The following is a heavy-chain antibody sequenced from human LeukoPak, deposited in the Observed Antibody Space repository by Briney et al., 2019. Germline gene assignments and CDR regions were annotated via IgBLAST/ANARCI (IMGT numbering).Heavy chain of an antibody. V-gene: IGHV4-61*02. D-gene: IGHD6-13*01. Sequence: SQTLSLTCTVSGGSISSGSYYWSWIRQPAGKGLEWIGRIYTSGSTNYNPSLKSRVTISVDTSKNQFSLKLSSVTAADTAVYYCARDSWAFYYYYMDVWGKGTTVTVSS. CDR1: GGSISSGSYY. J-gene: IGHJ6*03. CDR2: IYTSGST. CDR3: ARDSWAFYYYYMDV.